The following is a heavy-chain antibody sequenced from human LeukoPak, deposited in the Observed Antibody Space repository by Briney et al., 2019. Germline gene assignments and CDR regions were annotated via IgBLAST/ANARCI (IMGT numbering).Heavy chain of an antibody. CDR2: ISSSSSYI. Sequence: GGSLRLSCAASGFTFSSYSMNWVRQAPGKGLEWVSSISSSSSYIYYADSVKGRFTISRDNAKNSLYLHMNSLRAEDTAVYYCARGLDEMSSSMDVWGQGTTVTVSS. CDR3: ARGLDEMSSSMDV. J-gene: IGHJ6*02. CDR1: GFTFSSYS. V-gene: IGHV3-21*01.